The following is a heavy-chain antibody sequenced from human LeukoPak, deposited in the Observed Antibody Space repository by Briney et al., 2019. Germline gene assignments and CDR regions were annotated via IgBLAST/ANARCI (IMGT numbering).Heavy chain of an antibody. V-gene: IGHV4-59*01. CDR3: ARVGRGDYVWGSYTFDY. J-gene: IGHJ4*02. D-gene: IGHD3-16*01. CDR2: ISYRGST. CDR1: GGSINNYY. Sequence: PSGTLSLTCTVSGGSINNYYWSWIRQPPGKGLEWIGYISYRGSTNYNPSLKSRVTISVDTSNNHFSLILSSVTAADTAVYYCARVGRGDYVWGSYTFDYWGQGTLVTVSS.